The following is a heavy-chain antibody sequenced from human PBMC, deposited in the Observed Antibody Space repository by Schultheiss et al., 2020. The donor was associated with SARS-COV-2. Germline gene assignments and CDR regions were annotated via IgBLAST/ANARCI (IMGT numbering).Heavy chain of an antibody. CDR2: MYYTGST. D-gene: IGHD1-1*01. CDR1: GASISSFY. CDR3: ARRRDWNDVFDY. J-gene: IGHJ4*02. Sequence: SETLSLTCTVSGASISSFYWSWIRQPPGKGLQWIGNMYYTGSTTYNPSLKSRVTISVDKSKNQFSLKLTSVTAADTAVYYCARRRDWNDVFDYWGQGTLVTVSS. V-gene: IGHV4-59*08.